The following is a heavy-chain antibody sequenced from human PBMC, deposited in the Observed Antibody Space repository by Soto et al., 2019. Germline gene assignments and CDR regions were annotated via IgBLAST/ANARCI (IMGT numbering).Heavy chain of an antibody. Sequence: GESLKISCKGSGYRFTNYWIGWVRQMPGKGLEWMGIIYPGDSDTRYSPSFQGQVTISADKSINTAYLQWSSLKASDTAMYYCARDYCSGTTCYELDDWGQGTRVNVSA. D-gene: IGHD2-2*01. CDR2: IYPGDSDT. CDR1: GYRFTNYW. CDR3: ARDYCSGTTCYELDD. J-gene: IGHJ4*02. V-gene: IGHV5-51*01.